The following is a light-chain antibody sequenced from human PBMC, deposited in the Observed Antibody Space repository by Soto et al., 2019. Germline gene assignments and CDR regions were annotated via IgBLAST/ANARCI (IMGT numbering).Light chain of an antibody. J-gene: IGKJ3*01. V-gene: IGKV3-15*01. CDR3: QQYYKWPPFT. Sequence: EIVMTQSPATLSVSPGERAVFSCRASQSVSRKLAWYQHKPGQAPRLLMYDASTRATGIPARFSGAGSGTEFTLTINTLQSEDFAVYYCQQYYKWPPFTFRPGTKVDFK. CDR2: DAS. CDR1: QSVSRK.